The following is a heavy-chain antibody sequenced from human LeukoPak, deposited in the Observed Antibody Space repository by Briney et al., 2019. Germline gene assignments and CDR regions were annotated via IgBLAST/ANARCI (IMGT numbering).Heavy chain of an antibody. J-gene: IGHJ6*03. CDR1: GGSISSYY. D-gene: IGHD6-13*01. Sequence: SETLSLTCTVSGGSISSYYWSWIRQPPGKGLEWIGYIYYSGSTNYNPSLKSRVTIPVDTSKNQFSLKLSSVTAADTAVYFCARDIVAAPYYYHYHMDVWGKGTTVTVSS. V-gene: IGHV4-59*12. CDR3: ARDIVAAPYYYHYHMDV. CDR2: IYYSGST.